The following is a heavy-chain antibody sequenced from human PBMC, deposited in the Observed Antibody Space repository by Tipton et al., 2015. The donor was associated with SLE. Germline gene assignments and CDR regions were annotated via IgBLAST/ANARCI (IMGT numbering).Heavy chain of an antibody. V-gene: IGHV1-69*05. Sequence: QSGAEVKKPGSSVKVSCKASGGTFKNYAISWVRQAPGQGLEWMGGIVPIFDTPNYAQKLQGRVTITTDESTSTAYMDLSSLRSEDTAVYYCARDSQYCGGDCYGGMDVWGQGTTVTVSS. J-gene: IGHJ6*02. CDR1: GGTFKNYA. CDR3: ARDSQYCGGDCYGGMDV. CDR2: IVPIFDTP. D-gene: IGHD2-21*01.